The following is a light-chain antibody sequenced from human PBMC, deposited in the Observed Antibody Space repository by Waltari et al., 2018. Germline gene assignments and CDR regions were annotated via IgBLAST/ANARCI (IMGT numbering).Light chain of an antibody. CDR2: EVS. CDR3: SSYTSSSTLV. CDR1: SSDVGFYNY. Sequence: QSALTQPRSVSGSPGQSVTISCTGASSDVGFYNYVSWYQQHPGKVPKLMIYEVSKRPAGVSNRFSGSKSGNTASLTISGRQAEDEADYYCSSYTSSSTLVFGTGTKVTVL. J-gene: IGLJ1*01. V-gene: IGLV2-14*01.